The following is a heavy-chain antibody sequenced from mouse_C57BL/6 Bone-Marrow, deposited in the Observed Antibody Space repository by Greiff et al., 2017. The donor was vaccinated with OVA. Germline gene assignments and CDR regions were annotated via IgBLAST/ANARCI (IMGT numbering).Heavy chain of an antibody. V-gene: IGHV5-15*01. Sequence: DVKLVESGGGLVQPGGSLKLSCAASGFTFSDYGMAWVRQAPRKGPEWVAFISNLAYSIYYADTVPGRLTISRENAKNTLYLEMRSLRSEDTAMDYCSRKLGQGAMDYWGQGKSATVSS. CDR3: SRKLGQGAMDY. CDR2: ISNLAYSI. CDR1: GFTFSDYG. J-gene: IGHJ4*01. D-gene: IGHD4-1*01.